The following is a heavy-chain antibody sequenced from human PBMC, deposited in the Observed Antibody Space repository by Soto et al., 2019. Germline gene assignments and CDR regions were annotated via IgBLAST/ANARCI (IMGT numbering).Heavy chain of an antibody. V-gene: IGHV1-69*13. Sequence: SVKVSCKASGGTFSSYAISWVRQAPGQGLEWMGGIIPIFGTANYAQKFQGRVTITADESTSTAYMELSSLRSEDTAVYYCARELSDKGVPPPALTYYYYYGMDVWGQGTTVTVSS. CDR1: GGTFSSYA. J-gene: IGHJ6*02. CDR2: IIPIFGTA. CDR3: ARELSDKGVPPPALTYYYYYGMDV. D-gene: IGHD3-16*01.